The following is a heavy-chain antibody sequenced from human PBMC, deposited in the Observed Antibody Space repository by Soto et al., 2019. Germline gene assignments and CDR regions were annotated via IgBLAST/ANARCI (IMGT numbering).Heavy chain of an antibody. CDR3: ARVVVTPDYYYFGMDV. V-gene: IGHV1-18*04. Sequence: QVQLVQSGAEVKKPGASVKVSCKASGYTFTSYGISWVRQAPGQGLEWMGWISAYNGNTNYAQKLQGRVTMTTDTSTSTAYMELRSLRSDDSAVYYCARVVVTPDYYYFGMDVWGQGTTVTVSS. D-gene: IGHD2-21*01. CDR1: GYTFTSYG. CDR2: ISAYNGNT. J-gene: IGHJ6*02.